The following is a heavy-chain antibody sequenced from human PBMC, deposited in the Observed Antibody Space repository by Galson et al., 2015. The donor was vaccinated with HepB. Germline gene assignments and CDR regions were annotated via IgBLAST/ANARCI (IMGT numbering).Heavy chain of an antibody. J-gene: IGHJ2*01. CDR1: GFTFSSYW. CDR3: ARDCCDILTHYTYWYFDL. D-gene: IGHD3-9*01. CDR2: IKQDGSEK. V-gene: IGHV3-7*03. Sequence: SLRLSCAASGFTFSSYWMSWVRQAPGKGLEWVANIKQDGSEKYYVDSVKGRFTISRDNAKNSLYLQMNSLRAEDTAVYYCARDCCDILTHYTYWYFDLWGRGTLVTVSS.